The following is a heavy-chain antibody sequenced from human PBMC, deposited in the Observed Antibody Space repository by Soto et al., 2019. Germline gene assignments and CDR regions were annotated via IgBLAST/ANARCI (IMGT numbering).Heavy chain of an antibody. CDR1: GFTVSSNY. D-gene: IGHD1-26*01. V-gene: IGHV3-66*02. Sequence: GGSLRLSCAASGFTVSSNYMSWVRQAPGKGLEWVSVIYSGGSTYYADSVKGRFTISRDNSKNTLYLQMNSLRAEDMAVYYCARAVYSGSYYFDYWGQGTLVTVSS. CDR2: IYSGGST. J-gene: IGHJ4*02. CDR3: ARAVYSGSYYFDY.